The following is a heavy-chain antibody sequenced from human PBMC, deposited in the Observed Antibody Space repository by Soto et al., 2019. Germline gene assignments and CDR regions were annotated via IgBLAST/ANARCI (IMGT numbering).Heavy chain of an antibody. CDR3: ARGLYSGWHYFDY. V-gene: IGHV3-48*01. J-gene: IGHJ4*02. CDR2: ISSSSSTK. CDR1: GLTFGSYS. D-gene: IGHD5-12*01. Sequence: PGRLLRLCCAACGLTFGSYSMNWVRQAPGKGLEWVSYISSSSSTKYYADSVKGRFTISRDNSKNTLYLQMNSLRAEDTAVYYCARGLYSGWHYFDYWGQGTLVTVSS.